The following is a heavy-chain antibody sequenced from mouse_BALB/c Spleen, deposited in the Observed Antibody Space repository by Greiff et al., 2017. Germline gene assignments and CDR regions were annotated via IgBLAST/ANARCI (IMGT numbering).Heavy chain of an antibody. J-gene: IGHJ3*01. CDR2: IWSGGST. CDR3: ASLLRAY. V-gene: IGHV2-2*02. Sequence: VQLQQLGPGLVQPSQSLSITCTVSGFSLTSYGVHWVRQSPGKGLEWLGVIWSGGSTDYNAAFISRLSISKDNSKSQVFFKMNSLQANDTAIYYCASLLRAYWGQGTLVTVSA. D-gene: IGHD2-10*01. CDR1: GFSLTSYG.